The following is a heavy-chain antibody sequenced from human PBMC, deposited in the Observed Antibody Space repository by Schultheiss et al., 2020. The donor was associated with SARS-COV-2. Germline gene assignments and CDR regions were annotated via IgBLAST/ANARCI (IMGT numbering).Heavy chain of an antibody. CDR1: GGSISSYY. J-gene: IGHJ4*02. CDR2: IYYSGST. Sequence: SETLSLTCTVSGGSISSYYWSWIRQPPGKGLEWIGYIYYSGSTNYNPSLKSRGTISVDKSKNQFSLKLSSVTAADTAVYYCAREHCSGGSCYGLGYWGQGTLVTVSS. CDR3: AREHCSGGSCYGLGY. D-gene: IGHD2-15*01. V-gene: IGHV4-59*01.